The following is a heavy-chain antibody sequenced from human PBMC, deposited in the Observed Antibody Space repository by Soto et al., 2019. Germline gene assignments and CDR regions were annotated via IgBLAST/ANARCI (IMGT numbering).Heavy chain of an antibody. D-gene: IGHD3-9*01. CDR2: IYPGDSDT. CDR3: ARGVRYFEQPRAGYGMDV. CDR1: GYSFTSYW. J-gene: IGHJ6*02. V-gene: IGHV5-51*01. Sequence: PGESLKISCKGSGYSFTSYWIGWVRQMPGKGLEWMGIIYPGDSDTRYSPSFQGQVTISAGKSISTAYLQWSSLKASDTAMYYCARGVRYFEQPRAGYGMDVWGQGTTVTVSS.